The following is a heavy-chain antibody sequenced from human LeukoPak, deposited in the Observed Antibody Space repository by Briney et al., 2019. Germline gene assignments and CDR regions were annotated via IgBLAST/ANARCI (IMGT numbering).Heavy chain of an antibody. CDR3: ARAGDSSSWYPGYYYMDV. CDR1: GFTFSSYA. CDR2: IYSGGST. D-gene: IGHD6-13*01. Sequence: GGSLRLSCAASGFTFSSYAMSWVRQAPGKGLEWVSVIYSGGSTYYADSVKGRFTISRDNSKNTLYLQMNSLRAEDTAVYYCARAGDSSSWYPGYYYMDVWGKGTTVTVSS. V-gene: IGHV3-53*01. J-gene: IGHJ6*03.